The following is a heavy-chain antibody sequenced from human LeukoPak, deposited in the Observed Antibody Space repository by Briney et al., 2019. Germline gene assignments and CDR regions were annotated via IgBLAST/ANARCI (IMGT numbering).Heavy chain of an antibody. CDR3: AKVASGVVDAFDI. CDR2: IWYDGSNK. Sequence: GGSLRLSCAASGFTFSSYGMHWVRQAPGKGLEWVAVIWYDGSNKYYADSVKGRFTISRDNSKNTLYLQMNSLRAEDTASYYCAKVASGVVDAFDIWGQGTMVTVSS. D-gene: IGHD3-3*01. J-gene: IGHJ3*02. CDR1: GFTFSSYG. V-gene: IGHV3-30*02.